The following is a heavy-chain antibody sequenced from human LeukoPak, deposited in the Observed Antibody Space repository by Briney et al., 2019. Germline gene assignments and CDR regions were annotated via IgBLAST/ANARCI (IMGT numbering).Heavy chain of an antibody. D-gene: IGHD2-2*02. CDR2: INHSGSS. Sequence: SETLSLTCAVYGGSFRGYYWSWIRQPPGKGLEWIGEINHSGSSNYNPSLKSRVTISLDTSKNQLSLNLSSVTAADTAVYYCAREGYCSGTSCYNFNYWGQGTLVTVSS. CDR3: AREGYCSGTSCYNFNY. CDR1: GGSFRGYY. J-gene: IGHJ4*02. V-gene: IGHV4-34*01.